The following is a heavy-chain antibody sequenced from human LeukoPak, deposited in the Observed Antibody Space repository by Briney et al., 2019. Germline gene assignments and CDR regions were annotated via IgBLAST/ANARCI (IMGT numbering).Heavy chain of an antibody. CDR3: ARGEDYYDQWYFDY. CDR2: IYYSGST. CDR1: GDSISSGNYY. Sequence: SETLSLTCTVSGDSISSGNYYCGWIRQPPGKGLEWIGSIYYSGSTYYNPSLKSRVTISVDTSKNQFSLKLSSVTAADTAVYYCARGEDYYDQWYFDYWGQGTLVTVSS. V-gene: IGHV4-39*01. D-gene: IGHD3-22*01. J-gene: IGHJ4*02.